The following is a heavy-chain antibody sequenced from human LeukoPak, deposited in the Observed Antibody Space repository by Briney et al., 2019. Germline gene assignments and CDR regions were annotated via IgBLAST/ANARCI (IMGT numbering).Heavy chain of an antibody. J-gene: IGHJ3*02. Sequence: PGGSLRLSCAASGFTFSSYSMNWVRQAPGKGLEWVPSISSSSSYIYYADSVKGRFTISRDNAKNSLYLQMNSLRAEDTAVYYCARDLRVVPRAFDIWGQGTMVTVSS. D-gene: IGHD3-22*01. CDR1: GFTFSSYS. CDR3: ARDLRVVPRAFDI. V-gene: IGHV3-21*01. CDR2: ISSSSSYI.